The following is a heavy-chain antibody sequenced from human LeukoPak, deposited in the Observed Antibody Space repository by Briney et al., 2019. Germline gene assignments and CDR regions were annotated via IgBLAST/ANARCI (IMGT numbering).Heavy chain of an antibody. V-gene: IGHV3-23*01. CDR1: GFTFSSYA. CDR2: ISGSGGST. Sequence: GGSLRLSCEASGFTFSSYAVSWVRQAPGKGLEWVSAISGSGGSTSYADSVKGRFTISRDNSKNTLYLQMNSLRAEDTAVYYCAKSFKYCSGGTCYSVDYWGQGTLVTVSS. J-gene: IGHJ4*02. D-gene: IGHD2-15*01. CDR3: AKSFKYCSGGTCYSVDY.